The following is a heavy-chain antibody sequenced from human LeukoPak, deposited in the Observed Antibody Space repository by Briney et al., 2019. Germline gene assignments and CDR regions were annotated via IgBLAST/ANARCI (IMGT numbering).Heavy chain of an antibody. CDR2: ITGSSTWT. D-gene: IGHD3-10*01. CDR3: ARELVSSGTGYFDL. CDR1: GFTFGNFG. V-gene: IGHV3-23*01. Sequence: GGSLRLSCAASGFTFGNFGMTWVRQAPGKGLQWVSGITGSSTWTYYAASVKGRFTVSRDNSQNTLHLQMNSLRADDTAVYYCARELVSSGTGYFDLWGRGTLVTVSS. J-gene: IGHJ2*01.